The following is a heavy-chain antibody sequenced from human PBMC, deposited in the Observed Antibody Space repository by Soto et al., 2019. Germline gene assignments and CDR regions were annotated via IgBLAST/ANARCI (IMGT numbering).Heavy chain of an antibody. CDR2: ISAYNGNT. D-gene: IGHD6-13*01. Sequence: ASVKVSCKASGYTFTSYGISWVRQAPGQGLEWMGWISAYNGNTNYAQKLQGRVTMTTDTSTSTAYMELRSLSSVTAADTAVYYCARLDGYYHYMDVWGKGTTVTVSS. J-gene: IGHJ6*03. CDR3: ARLDGYYHYMDV. V-gene: IGHV1-18*01. CDR1: GYTFTSYG.